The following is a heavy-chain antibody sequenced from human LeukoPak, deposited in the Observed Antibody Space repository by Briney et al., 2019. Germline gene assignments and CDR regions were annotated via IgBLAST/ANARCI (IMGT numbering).Heavy chain of an antibody. J-gene: IGHJ4*02. CDR2: ASYSGNT. Sequence: PSETLSLTCAVYGGSFSGYYWGWIRQPPGKGLEWIGSASYSGNTYYNPSLKSRVTISVDTSKNQFSLKMSSVTAADTAVYYCARDQYYDVSTYYEIDYWGQGTLVTVSS. CDR1: GGSFSGYY. CDR3: ARDQYYDVSTYYEIDY. V-gene: IGHV4-34*01. D-gene: IGHD3-22*01.